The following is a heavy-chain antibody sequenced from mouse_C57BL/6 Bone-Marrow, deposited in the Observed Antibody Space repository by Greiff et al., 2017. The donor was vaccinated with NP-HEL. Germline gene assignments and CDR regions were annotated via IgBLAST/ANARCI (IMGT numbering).Heavy chain of an antibody. J-gene: IGHJ1*03. D-gene: IGHD1-1*02. CDR1: GYAFSSSW. V-gene: IGHV1-82*01. CDR2: IYPGDGDT. Sequence: QVQLQQSGPELVKPGASVKLSCKASGYAFSSSWMNWVKQRPGKGLEWIGRIYPGDGDTNYNGKFKGKATLTADKSSSTAYMQLRSLTSEDSAVYFCTYYGGGYCYFDVWGTGTTVTVSS. CDR3: TYYGGGYCYFDV.